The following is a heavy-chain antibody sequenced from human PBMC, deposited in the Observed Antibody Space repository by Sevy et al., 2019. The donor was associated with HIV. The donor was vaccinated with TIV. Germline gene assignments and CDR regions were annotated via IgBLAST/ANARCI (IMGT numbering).Heavy chain of an antibody. V-gene: IGHV3-49*03. CDR1: GFRFSDYA. Sequence: GSLRLSCITSGFRFSDYALTWLRQAPGKGLEWVGFIRSKTFVGTTEFAASVKGRFTISRDESKSIAYLEMNSLKTEDTAIYYCTRLRGTISAYYYFGMDVWGQGATVTVSS. CDR2: IRSKTFVGTT. D-gene: IGHD3-9*01. J-gene: IGHJ6*02. CDR3: TRLRGTISAYYYFGMDV.